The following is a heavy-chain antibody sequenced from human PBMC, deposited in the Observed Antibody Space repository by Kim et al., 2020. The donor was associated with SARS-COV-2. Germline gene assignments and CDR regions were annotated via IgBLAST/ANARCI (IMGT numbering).Heavy chain of an antibody. J-gene: IGHJ6*03. CDR1: GGSISSYY. V-gene: IGHV4-4*07. Sequence: SETLSLTCTVSGGSISSYYWSWIRQPAGKGLEWIGRIYTSGSTNYNPSLKSRVTMSVDTSKNQFSLKLSSVTAADTAVYYCARDLPTLVSVYYYYYMDVWGKGTTVTVSS. D-gene: IGHD3-10*01. CDR3: ARDLPTLVSVYYYYYMDV. CDR2: IYTSGST.